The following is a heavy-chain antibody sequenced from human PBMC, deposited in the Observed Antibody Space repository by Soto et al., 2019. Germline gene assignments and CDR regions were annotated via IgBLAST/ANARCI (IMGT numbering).Heavy chain of an antibody. J-gene: IGHJ6*02. CDR2: IIPILGIA. CDR3: ARGRVVVVAALYGMDV. Sequence: QVQLVQSGAEVKKPGSSVMVSCKASGGTFSSYTISWVRQAPGQGLEWMGRIIPILGIANYAQKFQGRVTITADKSTSTAYVELRSLRSEDTAVYFWARGRVVVVAALYGMDVWGQGTTVTVSS. D-gene: IGHD2-15*01. CDR1: GGTFSSYT. V-gene: IGHV1-69*02.